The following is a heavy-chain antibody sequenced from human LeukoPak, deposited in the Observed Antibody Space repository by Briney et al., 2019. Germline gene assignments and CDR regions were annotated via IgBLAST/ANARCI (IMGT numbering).Heavy chain of an antibody. Sequence: GALRLSSAASGFTFSSYSMSCVRQAPGKGLEGAAFIRCGGSNNYYADSMKGRTTISRENSKNTLYLQMNSLRDEDTAVYYCAKDSGRVVAGTFVDYWGQGALVTVSS. J-gene: IGHJ4*02. V-gene: IGHV3-30*02. CDR2: IRCGGSNN. CDR1: GFTFSSYS. CDR3: AKDSGRVVAGTFVDY. D-gene: IGHD6-19*01.